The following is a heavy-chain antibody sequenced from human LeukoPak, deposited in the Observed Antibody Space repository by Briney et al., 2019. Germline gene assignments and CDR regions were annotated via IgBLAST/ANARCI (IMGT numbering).Heavy chain of an antibody. CDR3: ARGREFLDFWSGYYPPAFDY. J-gene: IGHJ4*02. CDR1: GGSISSYY. Sequence: PSETLSLTCTVSGGSISSYYWSWIRQPPGKGLEWIGYIYYSGSTNYNPSLKSRVTISVDTSKDQFSLKLSSVTAADTAVYYCARGREFLDFWSGYYPPAFDYWGQGTLVTVSS. V-gene: IGHV4-59*01. CDR2: IYYSGST. D-gene: IGHD3-3*01.